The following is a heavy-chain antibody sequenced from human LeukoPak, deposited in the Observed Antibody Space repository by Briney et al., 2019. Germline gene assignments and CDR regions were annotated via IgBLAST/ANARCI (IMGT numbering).Heavy chain of an antibody. CDR2: ISSSSSYI. J-gene: IGHJ4*02. Sequence: GGSLRLSCAASGFTFSNYGMNWVRQAPGKGLEWVSSISSSSSYIYYADSVKGRFTISRDNAKNSLYLQMNSLRAEDTAVYYCARGENYDSTPFDYWGQGTLVTVSS. CDR3: ARGENYDSTPFDY. V-gene: IGHV3-21*01. D-gene: IGHD3-22*01. CDR1: GFTFSNYG.